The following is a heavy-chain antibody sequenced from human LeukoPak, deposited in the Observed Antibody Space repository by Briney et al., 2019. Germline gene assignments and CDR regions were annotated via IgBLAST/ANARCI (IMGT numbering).Heavy chain of an antibody. Sequence: KPSETLSLTCAVSGGSISSSNWWSWVRQPPGKGLEWIGEIYHSGSTNYNPSLKSRVTISVGKSKNQFSLKLSSVTAADTAVYYCAREQEWELLKNWFDPWGQGTLVTVSS. J-gene: IGHJ5*02. CDR2: IYHSGST. CDR1: GGSISSSNW. D-gene: IGHD1-26*01. CDR3: AREQEWELLKNWFDP. V-gene: IGHV4-4*02.